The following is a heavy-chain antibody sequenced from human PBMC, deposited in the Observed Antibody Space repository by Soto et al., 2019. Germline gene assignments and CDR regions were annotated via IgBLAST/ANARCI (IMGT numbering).Heavy chain of an antibody. CDR2: IDWDDDK. D-gene: IGHD6-13*01. CDR3: ARIATEQQLVNYYYYGMDV. J-gene: IGHJ6*02. V-gene: IGHV2-70*11. CDR1: GFSLSTSEMC. Sequence: SGPTLVNPTHTLTLTCTFSGFSLSTSEMCVSWIRQPPGKALEWLARIDWDDDKYYSTSLKTRLTISKDTSKNQVVLTMTNMDPVDTATYYCARIATEQQLVNYYYYGMDVWGQGTTVTVS.